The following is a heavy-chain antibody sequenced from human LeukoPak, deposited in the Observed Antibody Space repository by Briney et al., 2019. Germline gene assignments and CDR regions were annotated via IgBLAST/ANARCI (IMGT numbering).Heavy chain of an antibody. V-gene: IGHV4-4*02. CDR3: ARVLAAAAPVIWFDP. CDR1: GGSISSTNW. Sequence: SETLSLTCAVSGGSISSTNWWSWVRQSPGKGLEWIGEIYHDGSTYYNPSLKSRVTISVDRSKNQFSLKLSSATAADTAVYYCARVLAAAAPVIWFDPWGQGTLVTVSS. D-gene: IGHD6-13*01. J-gene: IGHJ5*02. CDR2: IYHDGST.